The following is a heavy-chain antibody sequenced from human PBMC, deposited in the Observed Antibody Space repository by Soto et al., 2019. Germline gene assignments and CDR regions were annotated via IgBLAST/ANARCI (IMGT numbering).Heavy chain of an antibody. CDR1: GFTFSSYG. CDR2: ISYDGSNK. J-gene: IGHJ6*02. CDR3: AKDQYDYVWGGAVSMDV. V-gene: IGHV3-30*18. D-gene: IGHD3-16*01. Sequence: QVQLVESGGGVVQPGRSMRLSCAASGFTFSSYGMHWVRQAPAKGLQRVEVISYDGSNKYYANSVKSRFTLSSDNSKNPLYLQMNCLRAEDTAVYYLAKDQYDYVWGGAVSMDVWGQGTTVTVSS.